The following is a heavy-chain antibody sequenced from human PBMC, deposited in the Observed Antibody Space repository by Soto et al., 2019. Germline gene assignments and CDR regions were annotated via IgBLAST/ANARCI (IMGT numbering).Heavy chain of an antibody. CDR2: IIPIVDAT. Sequence: QVQLVQSGTEVKKPGSSVKVSCKASGGTFSRHAVSWVRQAPGQGLEWMGAIIPIVDATNDAQKFQDRVKITADESTSTVYMELRRLSSEDTVLHFCAGAPPTDNGDHAAFGIRGQWTMVIVSS. V-gene: IGHV1-69*12. J-gene: IGHJ3*02. D-gene: IGHD4-17*01. CDR3: AGAPPTDNGDHAAFGI. CDR1: GGTFSRHA.